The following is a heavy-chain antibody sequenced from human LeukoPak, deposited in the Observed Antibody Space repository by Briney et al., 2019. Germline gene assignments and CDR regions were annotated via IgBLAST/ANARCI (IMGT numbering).Heavy chain of an antibody. CDR3: AKDTGHGDY. Sequence: PGGSLRLSCAASGFTFSSYWMSWVRQAPGKGLEWVANIKQDGSEKYYVDSVKGRFIISRDNSKDTLYLQMDSLRGDDTAVYYCAKDTGHGDYWGQGTLVTVSS. J-gene: IGHJ4*02. CDR2: IKQDGSEK. CDR1: GFTFSSYW. V-gene: IGHV3-7*01. D-gene: IGHD4-17*01.